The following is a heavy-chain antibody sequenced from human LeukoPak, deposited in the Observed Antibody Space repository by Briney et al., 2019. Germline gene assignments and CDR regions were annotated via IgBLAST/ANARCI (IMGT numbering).Heavy chain of an antibody. CDR1: GGSISSGSDY. CDR3: ARDRGYSYSTTKAFDI. D-gene: IGHD5-18*01. V-gene: IGHV4-61*02. Sequence: SETLSLTCTVSGGSISSGSDYWSWTRQPAGKGLEWVGRIYTSGSTNYNPSLKSRVTIPVDTSKNQFSLKLRSVTAADTAVYYCARDRGYSYSTTKAFDIWGQGTMVTVSS. CDR2: IYTSGST. J-gene: IGHJ3*02.